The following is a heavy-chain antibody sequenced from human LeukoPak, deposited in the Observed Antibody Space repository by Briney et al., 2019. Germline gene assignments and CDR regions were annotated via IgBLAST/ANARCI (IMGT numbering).Heavy chain of an antibody. CDR1: GFTFSSYG. CDR3: AKGQFYDILTGSFDY. Sequence: PAGGSLRLSCAASGFTFSSYGMHWVRQAPGKGLEWVAVISYDGSNKYYADSVKGRFTISRDNSKNTPYLQMNSLRAEDTAVYYCAKGQFYDILTGSFDYWGQGTLVTVSS. V-gene: IGHV3-30*18. CDR2: ISYDGSNK. D-gene: IGHD3-9*01. J-gene: IGHJ4*02.